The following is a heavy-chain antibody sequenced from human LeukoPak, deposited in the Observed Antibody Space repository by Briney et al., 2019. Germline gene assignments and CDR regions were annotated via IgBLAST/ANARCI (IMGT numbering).Heavy chain of an antibody. D-gene: IGHD1-14*01. CDR3: ARGEPTAKNWFDP. V-gene: IGHV1-46*01. J-gene: IGHJ5*02. CDR2: INPSGGST. Sequence: ASVKVSCKASGYTFSDSYMHWVRQAPGQGLECMGIINPSGGSTSYAQKFQGRVTMTRDTSTSTVYMELSSLRSEDTAVYYCARGEPTAKNWFDPWGQGTLVTVSS. CDR1: GYTFSDSY.